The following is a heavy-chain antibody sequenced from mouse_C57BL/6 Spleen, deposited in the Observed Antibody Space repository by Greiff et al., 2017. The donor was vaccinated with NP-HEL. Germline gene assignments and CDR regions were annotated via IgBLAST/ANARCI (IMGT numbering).Heavy chain of an antibody. Sequence: VQLQQSGAELVMPGASVKLSCKASGYTFTSYWMHWVKQRPGQGLEWIGEIDPSDSYTNYNQKFKGKSTLTVDKSSSTAYMQLSSLTSEDPAVYYCARGRYGYFDVWGTGTTVTVSS. CDR2: IDPSDSYT. J-gene: IGHJ1*03. V-gene: IGHV1-69*01. CDR1: GYTFTSYW. CDR3: ARGRYGYFDV. D-gene: IGHD3-3*01.